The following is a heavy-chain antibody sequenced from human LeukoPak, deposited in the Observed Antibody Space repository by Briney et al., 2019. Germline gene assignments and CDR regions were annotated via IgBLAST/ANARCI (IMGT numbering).Heavy chain of an antibody. J-gene: IGHJ3*01. CDR3: AKEDLGHYDILTGSPLG. CDR1: GFTFSSYG. CDR2: IRYDGSNK. V-gene: IGHV3-30*02. Sequence: PGGFLRLSCAASGFTFSSYGMHWVRQAPGKGLEWVAFIRYDGSNKYYADSVKGRFTISRDNSKNTLYLQMNSLRAEDTAVYYCAKEDLGHYDILTGSPLGWGQGTMVTVSS. D-gene: IGHD3-9*01.